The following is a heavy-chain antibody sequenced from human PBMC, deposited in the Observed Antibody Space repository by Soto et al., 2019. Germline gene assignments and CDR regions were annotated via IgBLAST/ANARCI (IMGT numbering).Heavy chain of an antibody. Sequence: SETLSLTCAVYGGSFSGYYWSWIRQPPGKGLESIGEINHSGSTNYNPSLKSRVTISVDTSKNQLFLKLSSVTAADTAVYYCARVEYSRSLGFDYWGQRTLVIVSS. J-gene: IGHJ4*02. CDR3: ARVEYSRSLGFDY. CDR1: GGSFSGYY. CDR2: INHSGST. D-gene: IGHD6-6*01. V-gene: IGHV4-34*01.